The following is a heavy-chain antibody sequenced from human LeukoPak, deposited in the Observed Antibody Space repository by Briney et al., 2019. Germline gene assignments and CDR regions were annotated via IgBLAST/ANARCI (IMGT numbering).Heavy chain of an antibody. Sequence: SETLSLTCSVSGGSINNDGHYWSWIRQHPGKGLEWIGYIYYSGTTYYNPSLKSRVTISVGTSKNQFSLQLSSVTAADTAVYYCARASRLGELSLGYWGQGTLVTVSS. J-gene: IGHJ4*02. V-gene: IGHV4-31*03. D-gene: IGHD3-16*02. CDR1: GGSINNDGHY. CDR3: ARASRLGELSLGY. CDR2: IYYSGTT.